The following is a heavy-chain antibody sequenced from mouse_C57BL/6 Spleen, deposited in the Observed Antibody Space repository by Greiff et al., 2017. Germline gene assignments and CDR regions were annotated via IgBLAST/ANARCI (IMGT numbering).Heavy chain of an antibody. CDR1: GYTFTSYW. D-gene: IGHD2-4*01. V-gene: IGHV1-55*01. J-gene: IGHJ2*01. Sequence: QVQLQQPGAELVQPGASVKMSCKASGYTFTSYWITWVKQRPGQGLEWIGDIYPGSGSTNYNEKLKSKATLTVDTSSSTAYMQLSSLTSEDSAVYYCARDGDYDGDYWGQGTTLTVSS. CDR2: IYPGSGST. CDR3: ARDGDYDGDY.